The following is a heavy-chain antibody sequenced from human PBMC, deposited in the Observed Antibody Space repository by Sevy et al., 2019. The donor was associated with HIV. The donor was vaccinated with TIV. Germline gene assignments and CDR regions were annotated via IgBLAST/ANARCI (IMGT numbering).Heavy chain of an antibody. CDR2: IGTLADT. CDR1: GFTFSGSD. V-gene: IGHV3-13*01. Sequence: GGYLRLSCAASGFTFSGSDMHWVRQVKGKGLEWISSIGTLADTFYADSVKGRFTISRDNAQSYLYLHMSSLKVGDTALYFCVRGLQTHCDRTACPLDYWGQGTLVIVSS. CDR3: VRGLQTHCDRTACPLDY. J-gene: IGHJ4*02. D-gene: IGHD2-21*01.